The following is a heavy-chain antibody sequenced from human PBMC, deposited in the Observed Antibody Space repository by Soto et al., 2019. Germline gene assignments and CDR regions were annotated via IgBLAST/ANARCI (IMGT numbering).Heavy chain of an antibody. CDR3: ARESEDLTSNFDY. CDR2: ISSTTNYI. J-gene: IGHJ4*02. Sequence: GGSLRLSCAASGFTFTRYSMNWVRQAPGKGLECVSSISSTTNYIYYGDSMKGRFTISRDNAKNSLYLEMNSLRAEDTAVYYCARESEDLTSNFDYWGQGTLVTVYS. CDR1: GFTFTRYS. V-gene: IGHV3-21*06.